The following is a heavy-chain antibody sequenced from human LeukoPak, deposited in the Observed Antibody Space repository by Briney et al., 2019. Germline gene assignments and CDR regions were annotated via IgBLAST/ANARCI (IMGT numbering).Heavy chain of an antibody. J-gene: IGHJ6*03. CDR3: ARVDRYHYYLDV. CDR1: GGTFSSYS. CDR2: IMPLFNMA. V-gene: IGHV1-69*05. Sequence: SVKVSCKASGGTFSSYSITWVRQAPGQGLEWMGGIMPLFNMANYAQQFQGRVTITTDESTSAAYMELSSLRFEDTAMYYCARVDRYHYYLDVWGKGTTVTVSS.